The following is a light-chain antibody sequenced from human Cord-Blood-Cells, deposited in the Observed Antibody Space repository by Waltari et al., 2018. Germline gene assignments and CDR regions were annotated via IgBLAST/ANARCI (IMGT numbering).Light chain of an antibody. CDR3: SSYTSSSTLYV. J-gene: IGLJ1*01. V-gene: IGLV2-14*01. Sequence: QSALTQPASVSGSPGQPIPIPCSGTSSDFVGYNYVSWYQQHPGKAPKLMIYEVSNRPSGVSNRFSGSKSGNTASLTISGLQAEDEADYYCSSYTSSSTLYVFGTGTKVTVL. CDR1: SSDFVGYNY. CDR2: EVS.